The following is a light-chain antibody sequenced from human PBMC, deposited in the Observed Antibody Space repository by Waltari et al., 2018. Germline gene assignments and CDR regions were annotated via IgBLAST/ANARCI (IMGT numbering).Light chain of an antibody. CDR3: QQYDGSAVT. Sequence: DIVLTQSPGTLSLSPGDRGTLSCRASQSVSSISLTWYQQRPGQAPRLLIYGTSRRATDIPDRFSGSGSGTDFTLTISRLEPEDFAVYFCQQYDGSAVTFGGGTKVEIK. J-gene: IGKJ4*01. V-gene: IGKV3-20*01. CDR1: QSVSSIS. CDR2: GTS.